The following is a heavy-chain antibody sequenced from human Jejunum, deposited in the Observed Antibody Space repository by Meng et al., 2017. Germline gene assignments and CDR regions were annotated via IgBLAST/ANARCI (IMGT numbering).Heavy chain of an antibody. V-gene: IGHV2-5*02. CDR2: IYWDDDK. CDR3: AHRLAYSTNYNVGWFDP. J-gene: IGHJ5*02. CDR1: GFSLSTSGVG. Sequence: LKDSGPTLVKPTQTLTLTCTFSGFSLSTSGVGVGWLRQPPGKALECLALIYWDDDKRYTPSLKNRLTITKDTSKNQVVLTMTNMDPVDTATYYCAHRLAYSTNYNVGWFDPWGQGTLVTASS. D-gene: IGHD6-13*01.